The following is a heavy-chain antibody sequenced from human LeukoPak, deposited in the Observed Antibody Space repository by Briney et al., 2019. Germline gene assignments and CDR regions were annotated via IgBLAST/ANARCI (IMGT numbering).Heavy chain of an antibody. CDR3: AKDAQRGFDYSNSLEN. CDR1: HFTFSHYG. V-gene: IGHV3-33*06. CDR2: IWNDASNQ. Sequence: GKSLTLSCVASHFTFSHYGMHWVRQAPGKGLEWVSVIWNDASNQYYADSVKGRFTISRDNSQNTVYLQMNSLRAEGTAVYYCAKDAQRGFDYSNSLENWGQGALVIVSS. D-gene: IGHD4-11*01. J-gene: IGHJ4*02.